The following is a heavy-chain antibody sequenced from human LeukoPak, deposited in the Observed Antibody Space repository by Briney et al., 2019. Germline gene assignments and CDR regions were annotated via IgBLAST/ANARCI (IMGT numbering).Heavy chain of an antibody. CDR1: GYTFTSYG. D-gene: IGHD3-22*01. CDR2: ISAYNGNT. CDR3: ASAPQDYYDSSGYYYFDY. V-gene: IGHV1-18*01. J-gene: IGHJ4*02. Sequence: ASVKVSCKASGYTFTSYGISWVRQAPGQGLEWMGWISAYNGNTNYAQKFQGRVTITTDESTSTAYMELSSLRSEDTAVYYCASAPQDYYDSSGYYYFDYWGQGTLVTVSS.